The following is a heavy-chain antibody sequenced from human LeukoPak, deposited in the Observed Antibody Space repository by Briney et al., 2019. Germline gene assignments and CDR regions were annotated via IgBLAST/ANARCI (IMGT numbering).Heavy chain of an antibody. Sequence: PGGSLRLSCAASGFTFSSYGMHWVRQAPGKGLEWVAVTSNDGSDKFYADSVKGRFTISRDNSKNTLYPQMNSLRAEDAAVYYCAKVAATLFGFFDYWGQGTLVTVSS. CDR2: TSNDGSDK. D-gene: IGHD3-10*02. V-gene: IGHV3-30*18. CDR1: GFTFSSYG. J-gene: IGHJ4*02. CDR3: AKVAATLFGFFDY.